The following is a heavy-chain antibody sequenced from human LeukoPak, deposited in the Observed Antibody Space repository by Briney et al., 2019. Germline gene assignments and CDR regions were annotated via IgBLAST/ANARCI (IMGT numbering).Heavy chain of an antibody. D-gene: IGHD2-2*01. CDR1: GYDFANYW. Sequence: GESLKISCEASGYDFANYWIGWVRQKPGKGLEWMGIIYPGDSNIIYSSSFQGQMTISADKSISTAYLQWSSLKASDTAMYYCARHGGLVVPAATPFDYWGQGTLVTVSS. J-gene: IGHJ4*02. CDR2: IYPGDSNI. V-gene: IGHV5-51*01. CDR3: ARHGGLVVPAATPFDY.